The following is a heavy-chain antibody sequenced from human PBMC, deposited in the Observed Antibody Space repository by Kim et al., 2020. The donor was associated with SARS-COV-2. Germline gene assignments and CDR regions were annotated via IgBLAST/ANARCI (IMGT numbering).Heavy chain of an antibody. CDR1: GFTFSSYG. CDR3: ARELVRSGYYYGMDV. J-gene: IGHJ6*02. V-gene: IGHV3-33*01. CDR2: IWYDGSNI. Sequence: GGSLRLSCAASGFTFSSYGMHWVRQAPGKGLEWVAVIWYDGSNIYYADSVKGRFTISRDNSKNTLYLQMNSLRAEDTAVYYCARELVRSGYYYGMDVWGQGTTVTVSS. D-gene: IGHD6-6*01.